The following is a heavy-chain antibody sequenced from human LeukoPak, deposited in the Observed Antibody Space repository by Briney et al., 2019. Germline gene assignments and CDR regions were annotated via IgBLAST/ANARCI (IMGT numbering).Heavy chain of an antibody. CDR3: ATLPAIFGVVIHEGGLDY. CDR2: VDPEDGET. Sequence: GASVKVSCKAFGYTFTDYYIHWVKEAPGKGLEWMGRVDPEDGETTYAEKFQGRVTMTEDTSTDTAYMELSGLKSEDTAVYYCATLPAIFGVVIHEGGLDYWGQGTLVTVSS. V-gene: IGHV1-69-2*01. CDR1: GYTFTDYY. D-gene: IGHD3-3*01. J-gene: IGHJ4*02.